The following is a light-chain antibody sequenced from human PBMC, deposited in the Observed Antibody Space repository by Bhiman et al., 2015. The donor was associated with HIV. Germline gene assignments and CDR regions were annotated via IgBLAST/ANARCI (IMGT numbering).Light chain of an antibody. CDR2: SNN. V-gene: IGLV1-44*01. Sequence: QSVLTQPPSASGTPGQRVTISCSGSNSNIGSHTVNWYQQFPGTAPKLLIYSNNQRPSGVPDRFSGSKSGTSASLAISGLQAEDEADYYCCSYAGSNTFLFGGGTKLTVL. J-gene: IGLJ2*01. CDR1: NSNIGSHT. CDR3: CSYAGSNTFL.